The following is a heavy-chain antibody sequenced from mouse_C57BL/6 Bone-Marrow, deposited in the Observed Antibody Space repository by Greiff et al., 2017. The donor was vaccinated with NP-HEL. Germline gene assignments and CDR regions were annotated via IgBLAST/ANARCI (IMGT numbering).Heavy chain of an antibody. J-gene: IGHJ2*01. V-gene: IGHV1-26*01. CDR3: ARSGELQGY. CDR1: GYTFTDYY. D-gene: IGHD2-12*01. Sequence: EVQLQQSGPELVKPGASVKLSCKASGYTFTDYYMNWVKQSHGKSLEWIGYINPNNGGTSYNQKFKGKVTLTVDKSPSTAYMELRSLTSEDSAVYYCARSGELQGYWGQGTTLTVSS. CDR2: INPNNGGT.